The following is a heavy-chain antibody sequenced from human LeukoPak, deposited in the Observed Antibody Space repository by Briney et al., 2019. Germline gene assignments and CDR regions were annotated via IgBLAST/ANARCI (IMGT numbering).Heavy chain of an antibody. CDR3: ARDLYDSSGYYFSYYYYYYMDV. CDR1: GFTFSSYG. V-gene: IGHV3-33*01. CDR2: IWYDGSNK. Sequence: GGSLRLSCAASGFTFSSYGMHWVRQAPGNGLEWVAVIWYDGSNKYYADSVKGRFTISRDNSKNTLYLQMNSLRAEDTAVYYCARDLYDSSGYYFSYYYYYYMDVWGKGTTVTVSS. J-gene: IGHJ6*03. D-gene: IGHD3-22*01.